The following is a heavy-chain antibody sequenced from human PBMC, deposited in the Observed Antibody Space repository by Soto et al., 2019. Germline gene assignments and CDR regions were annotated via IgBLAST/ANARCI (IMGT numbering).Heavy chain of an antibody. D-gene: IGHD3-22*01. CDR3: ARGTYYYDSRGGAFDI. Sequence: QVQLVESGGGVVQPGRSPRLSCAASGFTFSSYAMHWVRQAPGKGLEWVALISYDGSNKYYVDSVKGRFTISRDNSKNTLYLQMNSLRAEDTAVYYCARGTYYYDSRGGAFDIWGQGTMVTVSS. CDR1: GFTFSSYA. J-gene: IGHJ3*02. V-gene: IGHV3-30-3*01. CDR2: ISYDGSNK.